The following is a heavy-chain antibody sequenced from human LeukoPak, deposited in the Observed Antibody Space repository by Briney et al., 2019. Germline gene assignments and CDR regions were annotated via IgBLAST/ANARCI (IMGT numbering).Heavy chain of an antibody. CDR3: AKCILVVNRYFDY. J-gene: IGHJ4*02. Sequence: GGSLRLSCAASGFTFSTYWMHWVRQAPGKGLVWVSRVNSDGTTTFYADSVKGRFTISRDNSKNTLYLQMNSLRAEDTAVYYCAKCILVVNRYFDYWGQGTLVTVSS. CDR2: VNSDGTTT. D-gene: IGHD3-22*01. V-gene: IGHV3-74*01. CDR1: GFTFSTYW.